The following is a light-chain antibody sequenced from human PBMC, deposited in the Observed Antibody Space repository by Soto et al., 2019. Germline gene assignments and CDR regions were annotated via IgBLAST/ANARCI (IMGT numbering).Light chain of an antibody. CDR1: SSDVGGYNY. V-gene: IGLV2-14*01. CDR2: GVS. J-gene: IGLJ2*01. Sequence: QSALTQPASVSGSPGQSITISCTGTSSDVGGYNYVSWYQHHPGKAPKLMIYGVSNRPSGVSSRFSGSKSGNTASLTISGLHAEDEADYYCTLYATISTVVFGGGTKLTVL. CDR3: TLYATISTVV.